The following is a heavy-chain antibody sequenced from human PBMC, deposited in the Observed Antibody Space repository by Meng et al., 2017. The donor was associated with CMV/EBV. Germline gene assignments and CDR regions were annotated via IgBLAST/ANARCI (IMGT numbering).Heavy chain of an antibody. D-gene: IGHD6-13*01. V-gene: IGHV1-2*02. Sequence: ASVKVSCKASGYTFTGYYMHWVRQAPGQGLEWMGWINPNSGGTNYAQKFQGRVTMTRDTSISTAYMELSRLRSDDTAVHYCARVIAAAGTRTPGYYGMDVWGQGTTVTVSS. CDR1: GYTFTGYY. J-gene: IGHJ6*02. CDR3: ARVIAAAGTRTPGYYGMDV. CDR2: INPNSGGT.